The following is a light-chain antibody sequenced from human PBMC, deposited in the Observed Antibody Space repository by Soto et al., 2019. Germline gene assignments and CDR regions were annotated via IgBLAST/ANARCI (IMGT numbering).Light chain of an antibody. CDR3: QQRSNWPPYT. CDR2: DAY. J-gene: IGKJ2*01. V-gene: IGKV3-11*01. Sequence: EIVLTQSPATLSLSPGERATLSCRASQSVSSYLAWYQQKPGQAPRLLIYDAYNRATAIPARFSGSGSGTDFTLTISSLEPEDFAVYYCQQRSNWPPYTFGQGTKLDIK. CDR1: QSVSSY.